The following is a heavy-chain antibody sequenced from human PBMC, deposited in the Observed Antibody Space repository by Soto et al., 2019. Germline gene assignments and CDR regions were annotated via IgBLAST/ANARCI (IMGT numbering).Heavy chain of an antibody. CDR1: GGTFSSYA. CDR3: ALPVVWSGYARLDY. CDR2: IIPIFGTA. V-gene: IGHV1-69*01. Sequence: QVQLVQSGAEVKKPGSSVKVSCKASGGTFSSYAISWVRQAPGQGLEWMGGIIPIFGTANYAQKFQGIVTIAADESTSPAYMELSSLISEDKAVYYCALPVVWSGYARLDYWGQGTLVTVSS. J-gene: IGHJ4*02. D-gene: IGHD3-3*01.